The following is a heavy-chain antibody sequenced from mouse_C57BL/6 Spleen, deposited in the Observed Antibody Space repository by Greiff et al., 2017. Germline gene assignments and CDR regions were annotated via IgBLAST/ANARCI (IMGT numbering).Heavy chain of an antibody. J-gene: IGHJ4*01. V-gene: IGHV1-80*01. CDR2: IYPGDGDT. D-gene: IGHD2-5*01. Sequence: QVQLQQSGAELVKPGASVKISCKASGYAFSSYWMNWVKQRPGKGLEWIGQIYPGDGDTNYNGKFKGKATLTADKSSSTAYMQLSSLTSEDSAVYFGARKDYSKSYAMDYWGQGTSVTVSS. CDR3: ARKDYSKSYAMDY. CDR1: GYAFSSYW.